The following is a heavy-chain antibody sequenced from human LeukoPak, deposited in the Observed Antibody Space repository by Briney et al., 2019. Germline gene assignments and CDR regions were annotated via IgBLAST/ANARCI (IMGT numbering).Heavy chain of an antibody. D-gene: IGHD3-22*01. CDR3: ARDRFGGYTDY. J-gene: IGHJ4*02. Sequence: ASVKVSCKASGYTFTGYYMHWVRQAPRQGLEWMGWISPNSGGTNYAQKFQGRVTMTRDTSISTAYMELSRLRSDDTAVYYCARDRFGGYTDYWGQGTLVTVSS. CDR2: ISPNSGGT. V-gene: IGHV1-2*02. CDR1: GYTFTGYY.